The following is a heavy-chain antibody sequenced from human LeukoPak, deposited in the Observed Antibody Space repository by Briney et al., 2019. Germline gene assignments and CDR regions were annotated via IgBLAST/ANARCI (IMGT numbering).Heavy chain of an antibody. J-gene: IGHJ4*02. CDR3: AGARTNSEFVY. CDR2: ACYSGST. CDR1: HASIRTYY. V-gene: IGHV4-59*01. D-gene: IGHD1-7*01. Sequence: PSETLSLTCTVSHASIRTYYWSWIRQVPGKGLEWLGDACYSGSTNYNPSLKSRVTISLDTSNNQFSLKLNSATAADTAVYYCAGARTNSEFVYWGQGTLVTVSS.